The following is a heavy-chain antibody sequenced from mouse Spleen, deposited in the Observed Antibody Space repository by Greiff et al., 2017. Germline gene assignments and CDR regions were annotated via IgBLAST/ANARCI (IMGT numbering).Heavy chain of an antibody. CDR3: ARGFDYDLDY. CDR2: ISYDGSN. J-gene: IGHJ2*01. Sequence: DVKLQESGPGLVKPSQSLSLTCSVTGYSITSGYYWNWIRQFPGNKLEWMGYISYDGSNNYNPSLKNRISITRDTSKNQFFLKLNSVTTEDTATYYCARGFDYDLDYWGQGTTLTVSS. V-gene: IGHV3-6*01. D-gene: IGHD2-4*01. CDR1: GYSITSGYY.